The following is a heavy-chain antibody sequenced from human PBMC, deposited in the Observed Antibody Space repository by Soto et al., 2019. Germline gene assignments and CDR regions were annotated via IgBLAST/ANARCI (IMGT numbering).Heavy chain of an antibody. J-gene: IGHJ4*02. CDR2: INADGSDR. V-gene: IGHV3-43D*04. CDR3: AKAKFYFDSSPYDS. CDR1: GFTFEDYS. D-gene: IGHD1-26*01. Sequence: PGRSLRLSCSTSGFTFEDYSVHWVRQSSRKGLEWVSFINADGSDRYYADSVKGRFTISRDKTKGSFYLQMDRLRLEDTAIYYCAKAKFYFDSSPYDSWGQGTLVKVSS.